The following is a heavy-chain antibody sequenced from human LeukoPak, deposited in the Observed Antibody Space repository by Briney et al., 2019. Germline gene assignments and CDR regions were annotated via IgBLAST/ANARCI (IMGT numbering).Heavy chain of an antibody. CDR2: ISISRTI. V-gene: IGHV3-48*01. J-gene: IGHJ4*02. CDR1: GFTLSSYS. Sequence: GRSLRPSCAASGFTLSSYSMDSVRQAPRKRLEWVSYISISRTIYYAASVKGRFTISRDNAKNSLYLQMNSLRAEDTAVYYCARRFWVGSSWYVTDYWGQGTLVTVSS. D-gene: IGHD6-13*01. CDR3: ARRFWVGSSWYVTDY.